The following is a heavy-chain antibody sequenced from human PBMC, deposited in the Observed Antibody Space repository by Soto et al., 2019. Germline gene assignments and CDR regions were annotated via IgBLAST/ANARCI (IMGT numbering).Heavy chain of an antibody. CDR2: ISTWRYDK. D-gene: IGHD5-12*01. CDR3: ARLNSAYAVDY. Sequence: QVQVVQSGAEVKEPGASVKVSCKASGYTFTDYGFSWVRQAPGQRPEWMGWISTWRYDKRDTHKFRDRVTMTTDTSTSPASLELRSLRSDDTAVYYCARLNSAYAVDYWGQGTLVTVSS. V-gene: IGHV1-18*04. CDR1: GYTFTDYG. J-gene: IGHJ4*02.